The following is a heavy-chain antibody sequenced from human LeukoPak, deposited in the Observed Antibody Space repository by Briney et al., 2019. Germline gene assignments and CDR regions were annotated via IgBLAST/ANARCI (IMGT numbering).Heavy chain of an antibody. V-gene: IGHV4-38-2*01. CDR3: AGQWTYGSGSIHFDY. CDR1: GYSISSGYY. D-gene: IGHD3-10*01. Sequence: SETLSLTCAVSGYSISSGYYWAWIRPPPGKGLEWGGIIYHSGSTYYNPSLQSGVTISVDTSKNHFSLKLSSVTAADTAVYYCAGQWTYGSGSIHFDYWGQGTLVTVSS. J-gene: IGHJ4*02. CDR2: IYHSGST.